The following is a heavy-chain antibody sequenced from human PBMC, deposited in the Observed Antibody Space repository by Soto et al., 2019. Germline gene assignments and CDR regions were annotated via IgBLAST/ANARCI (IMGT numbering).Heavy chain of an antibody. CDR2: IYYSGST. J-gene: IGHJ4*02. Sequence: SETLSLTCTVSGGSISSGDYYWSWIRQPPGKGLEWIGYIYYSGSTYYNPSLKSRVTISVDTSKNQFPLKLSSVTAADTAVYYCASTPSKGVTAMAVFDYWGQGTLVTVSS. V-gene: IGHV4-30-4*01. CDR3: ASTPSKGVTAMAVFDY. CDR1: GGSISSGDYY. D-gene: IGHD5-18*01.